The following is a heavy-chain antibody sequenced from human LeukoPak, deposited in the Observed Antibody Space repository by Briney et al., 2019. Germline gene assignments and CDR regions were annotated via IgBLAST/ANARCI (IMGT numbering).Heavy chain of an antibody. D-gene: IGHD2-15*01. CDR3: ATDQDCRGGSCYSDLYY. CDR2: FDPEDGET. J-gene: IGHJ4*02. Sequence: ASVKVSCKVSGYTLTELSMHWVRQAPGKGLEWMGGFDPEDGETIYAQKFQGRVTMTEDTSTDTAYMELSSLSSEDTAVYYCATDQDCRGGSCYSDLYYWGQGTLVTVSS. CDR1: GYTLTELS. V-gene: IGHV1-24*01.